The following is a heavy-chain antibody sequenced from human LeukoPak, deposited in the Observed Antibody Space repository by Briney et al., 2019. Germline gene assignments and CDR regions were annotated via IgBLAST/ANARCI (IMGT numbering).Heavy chain of an antibody. CDR2: IYSGRST. CDR1: GFTFSSYS. J-gene: IGHJ6*02. D-gene: IGHD3-10*01. CDR3: ARDRAEPTGEFYYNGMDV. V-gene: IGHV3-53*01. Sequence: PGGSLRLSCAASGFTFSSYSMNWVRQAPGKGLEWVSVIYSGRSTYYAESVKGRFTISRDNSKNTLHLQMNSLRAEDTAVYYCARDRAEPTGEFYYNGMDVWGQGTTVTVSS.